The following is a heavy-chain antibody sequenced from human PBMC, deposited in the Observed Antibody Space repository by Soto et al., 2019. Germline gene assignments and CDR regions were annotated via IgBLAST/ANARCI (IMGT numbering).Heavy chain of an antibody. V-gene: IGHV1-69*13. CDR2: IIPIFGTA. Sequence: GASVKVSCKASGGTFSSYAISWVRQAPGQGLEWMGGIIPIFGTANYAQKFQGRVTITADESTSTAYMELSSLRSEDTAVYYCARDRGYCSGGSCSYNYYGMDVWGQGTTVTVSS. CDR3: ARDRGYCSGGSCSYNYYGMDV. CDR1: GGTFSSYA. D-gene: IGHD2-15*01. J-gene: IGHJ6*02.